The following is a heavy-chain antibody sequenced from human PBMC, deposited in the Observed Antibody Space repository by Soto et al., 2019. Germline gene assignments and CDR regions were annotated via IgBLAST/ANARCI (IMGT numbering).Heavy chain of an antibody. Sequence: GGSLRLSCAASGFTFRSYAMSWVRQAPGKGLEWVSAISGSGGSTYYADSVKGRFTISRDNSKNTLYLQMNSLRAEDTAVYYCAKCGGLLWFGELSPDDAFDIWGQGTMVTVSS. D-gene: IGHD3-10*01. CDR2: ISGSGGST. J-gene: IGHJ3*02. V-gene: IGHV3-23*01. CDR3: AKCGGLLWFGELSPDDAFDI. CDR1: GFTFRSYA.